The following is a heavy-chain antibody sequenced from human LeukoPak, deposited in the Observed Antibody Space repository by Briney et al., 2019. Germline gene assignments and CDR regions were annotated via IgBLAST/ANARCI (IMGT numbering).Heavy chain of an antibody. CDR2: ISYDGSNN. V-gene: IGHV3-30*18. J-gene: IGHJ6*02. CDR3: AKTLATGGGSYNMDV. Sequence: GGSLRLSCAASGFTFSSYGMHWVPQAPGKGLEWVAFISYDGSNNYYADSVKGRFTISRDNSKNTLFLQMSSLRAEDTALYYCAKTLATGGGSYNMDVWGQGTTVTVS. CDR1: GFTFSSYG. D-gene: IGHD2-8*02.